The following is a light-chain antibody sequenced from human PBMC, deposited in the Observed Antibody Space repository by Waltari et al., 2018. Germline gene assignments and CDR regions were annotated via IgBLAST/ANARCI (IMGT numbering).Light chain of an antibody. CDR3: SSYTSTNTLV. CDR1: SSDGGGYNF. CDR2: DVS. J-gene: IGLJ3*02. V-gene: IGLV2-14*03. Sequence: QSALTQPASVSGSPGQSITISCTGTSSDGGGYNFVSWYKPHPGKAPKFMIYDVSNRPAGVSNRFSGSRSGNTASLTSSGLQAEDEADYYCSSYTSTNTLVFGGGTKLTVL.